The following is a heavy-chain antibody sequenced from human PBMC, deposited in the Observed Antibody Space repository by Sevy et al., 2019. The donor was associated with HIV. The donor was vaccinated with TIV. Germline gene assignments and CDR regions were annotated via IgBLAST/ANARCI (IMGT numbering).Heavy chain of an antibody. D-gene: IGHD6-13*01. Sequence: GGSLRLSCAASGFTFSSYAVSWVRQAPGKGLEWVANIKEDGSVKYYVESVKGRFTISRDNAKNSVYLQMNSLRAEDAALYYCVRAIGAAGSYWGLGTLVTVSS. CDR1: GFTFSSYA. J-gene: IGHJ4*02. CDR2: IKEDGSVK. V-gene: IGHV3-7*01. CDR3: VRAIGAAGSY.